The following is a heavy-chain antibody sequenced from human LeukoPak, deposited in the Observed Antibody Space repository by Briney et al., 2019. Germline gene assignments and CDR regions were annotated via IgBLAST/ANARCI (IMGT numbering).Heavy chain of an antibody. J-gene: IGHJ4*02. CDR3: TSALYDYSNYVGY. V-gene: IGHV1-69*05. CDR1: GGTFSSNV. CDR2: IIPRYGSA. Sequence: GASVKVSCKASGGTFSSNVISWVRRAPGQGLEWMGGIIPRYGSAKYAQKFQGRVTITTDESTRTAYMELSSLRSEDTAVYYCTSALYDYSNYVGYWGQGTLVTVSS. D-gene: IGHD4-11*01.